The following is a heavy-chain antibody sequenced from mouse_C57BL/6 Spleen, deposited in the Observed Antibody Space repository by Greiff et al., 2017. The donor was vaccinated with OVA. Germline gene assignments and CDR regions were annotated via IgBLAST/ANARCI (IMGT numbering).Heavy chain of an antibody. D-gene: IGHD1-1*01. V-gene: IGHV5-4*01. CDR2: ISDGGSYT. J-gene: IGHJ4*01. Sequence: EVQLVESGGGLVKPGGSLKLSCAASGFTFSSYAMSWVRQTPEKRLEWVATISDGGSYTYYPDNVKGRFTISRDNAKNNLYLQMSHLKSEDTAMYYCARYETTVVEGAMDYWGQGTSVTVSS. CDR1: GFTFSSYA. CDR3: ARYETTVVEGAMDY.